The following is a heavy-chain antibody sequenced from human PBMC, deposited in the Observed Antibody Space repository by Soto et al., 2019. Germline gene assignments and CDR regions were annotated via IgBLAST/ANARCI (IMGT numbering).Heavy chain of an antibody. V-gene: IGHV4-34*01. Sequence: PSETLSLTCTVSGGSISGYYWSWIRQPPGKGLEWIGEINHSGSTNYNPSLKSRVTISVDTSKNQFSLKLSSVTAADTAVYYCARAIAAAGTFSPQKFDPWGQGTLGT. CDR1: GGSISGYY. CDR2: INHSGST. D-gene: IGHD6-13*01. CDR3: ARAIAAAGTFSPQKFDP. J-gene: IGHJ5*02.